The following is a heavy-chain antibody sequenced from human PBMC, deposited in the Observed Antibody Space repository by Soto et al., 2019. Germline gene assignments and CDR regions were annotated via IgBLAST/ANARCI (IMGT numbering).Heavy chain of an antibody. V-gene: IGHV3-23*01. CDR1: GFTFSSYA. Sequence: GGSLRLSCAASGFTFSSYAISWVRQAPGKGLEWVSAISGSGVSTYYADSVKGRFTISRDNSKNMLYLQMNSLRAEDTALYYCAKEDVLLPAAIFDYWGQGTLVTVSS. J-gene: IGHJ4*02. CDR3: AKEDVLLPAAIFDY. D-gene: IGHD2-2*01. CDR2: ISGSGVST.